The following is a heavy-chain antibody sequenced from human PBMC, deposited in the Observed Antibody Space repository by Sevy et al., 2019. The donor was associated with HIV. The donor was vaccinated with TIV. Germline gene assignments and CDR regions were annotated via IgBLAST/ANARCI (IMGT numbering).Heavy chain of an antibody. CDR3: ARKYDSSGYFDY. D-gene: IGHD3-22*01. Sequence: GGSLRLSCAASGFTFSSYAMNWVRQAPGKGLEWVSGISGSGGSGDKTNYADSVKGRFTISRDVSKNSLYLQLNSLRAEDTAIYYCARKYDSSGYFDYWGQGTLVTVSS. V-gene: IGHV3-23*01. CDR1: GFTFSSYA. CDR2: ISGSGGSGDKT. J-gene: IGHJ4*02.